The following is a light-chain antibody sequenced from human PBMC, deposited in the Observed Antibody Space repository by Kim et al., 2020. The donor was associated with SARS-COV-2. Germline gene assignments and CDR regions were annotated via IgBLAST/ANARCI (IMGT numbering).Light chain of an antibody. J-gene: IGKJ4*01. V-gene: IGKV3-11*01. Sequence: EIVLTQSPGTLSLSPGERATLSCRASQSVNIYLAWYQQKPGQAPRLLIYDASNRATGIPVRFSGSGSGTDFTLAISSLEPEDFAVYYCQQRGAWPLTFGGGTKVDI. CDR1: QSVNIY. CDR3: QQRGAWPLT. CDR2: DAS.